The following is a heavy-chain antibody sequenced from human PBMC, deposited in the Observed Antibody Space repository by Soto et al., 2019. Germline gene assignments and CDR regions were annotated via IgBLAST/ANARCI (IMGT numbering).Heavy chain of an antibody. Sequence: EVQLVQSGAEVKKPGESLKISCQVSVYTFTIYWIGWVRQMPGKGLEWMGIIYPSDSDTRYSPSFQGQVTISADQPINTAYLQWDSLKASDTAIYYCARPANTVADHFDLWGQGTPVTVSS. CDR3: ARPANTVADHFDL. CDR2: IYPSDSDT. D-gene: IGHD4-17*01. J-gene: IGHJ4*02. CDR1: VYTFTIYW. V-gene: IGHV5-51*01.